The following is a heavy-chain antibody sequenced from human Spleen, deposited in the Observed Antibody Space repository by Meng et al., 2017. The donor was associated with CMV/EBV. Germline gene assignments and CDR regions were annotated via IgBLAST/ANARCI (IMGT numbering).Heavy chain of an antibody. J-gene: IGHJ2*01. D-gene: IGHD2-2*01. CDR1: GHY. CDR3: ARDHVRYCSSTSCRTNWYFDL. V-gene: IGHV1-2*02. CDR2: INPNSGGT. Sequence: GHYLHWVRQAPGQGLEWMGWINPNSGGTNFAQTFQGRVTMTRDTSISTAFMELRSLTSDDTAVYYCARDHVRYCSSTSCRTNWYFDLWGRGTLVTVSS.